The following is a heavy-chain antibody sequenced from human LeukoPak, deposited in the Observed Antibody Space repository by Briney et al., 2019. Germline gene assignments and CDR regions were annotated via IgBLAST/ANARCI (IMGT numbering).Heavy chain of an antibody. J-gene: IGHJ5*02. Sequence: GSLRLSCAASGFIFSNYAISWVRQAPGTGLEWVSAISNSGANTYYADSVKGRFTISRDNSKNTLYLQMNGLRAEDTAVYYCARDMTVAYSSGPWGQGTLVTVSS. CDR3: ARDMTVAYSSGP. CDR2: ISNSGANT. CDR1: GFIFSNYA. D-gene: IGHD6-19*01. V-gene: IGHV3-23*01.